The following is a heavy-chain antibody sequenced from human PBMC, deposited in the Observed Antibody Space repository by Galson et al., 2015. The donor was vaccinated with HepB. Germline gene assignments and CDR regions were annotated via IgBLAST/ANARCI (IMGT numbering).Heavy chain of an antibody. V-gene: IGHV1-24*01. CDR1: GYTLTELS. D-gene: IGHD6-13*01. CDR2: FDPEDGET. J-gene: IGHJ4*02. CDR3: ATGPEAAAGEFDY. Sequence: SVKVSCKVSGYTLTELSMHWVRQAPGKGLEWMGGFDPEDGETIYAQKFQGRVTMTEDTSTDTAYMELSSLRSEDTAVYYCATGPEAAAGEFDYWGQGTLVTVSS.